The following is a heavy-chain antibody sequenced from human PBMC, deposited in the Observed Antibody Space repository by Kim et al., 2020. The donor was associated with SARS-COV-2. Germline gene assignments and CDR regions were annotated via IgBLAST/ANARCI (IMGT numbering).Heavy chain of an antibody. J-gene: IGHJ4*02. V-gene: IGHV3-30*12. D-gene: IGHD3-22*01. CDR2: ISSDGSNI. Sequence: GGSLRLSCAASGFTFSSYGMHWVRQAPGKGLEWVAVISSDGSNIYYADSVKGRFTIFRDNSKNSLYLQMNSLRAEDSAVYYCASEDYDCSGYPLEGIDYWGQGTLVTVSS. CDR1: GFTFSSYG. CDR3: ASEDYDCSGYPLEGIDY.